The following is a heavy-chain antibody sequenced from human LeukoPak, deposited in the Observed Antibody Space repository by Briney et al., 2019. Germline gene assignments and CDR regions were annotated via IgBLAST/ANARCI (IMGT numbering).Heavy chain of an antibody. CDR3: ASIPRGWELLGGYFQH. Sequence: GGSLRLSCAASGFTFSSYSMNWVRQAPGKGLEWVSYISSSSSTIYYADSVKGRFTISRDNAKNSLYLQMNSLRAEDTAVYYCASIPRGWELLGGYFQHWGQGTLVTVSS. CDR1: GFTFSSYS. CDR2: ISSSSSTI. V-gene: IGHV3-48*04. J-gene: IGHJ1*01. D-gene: IGHD1-26*01.